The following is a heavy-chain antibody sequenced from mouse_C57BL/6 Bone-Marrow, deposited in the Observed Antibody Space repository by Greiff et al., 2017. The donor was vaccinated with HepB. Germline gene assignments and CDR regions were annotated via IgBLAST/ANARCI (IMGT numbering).Heavy chain of an antibody. CDR1: GYSITSGYY. CDR3: ARTLFTTVVYFDY. J-gene: IGHJ2*01. V-gene: IGHV3-6*01. Sequence: EVKLMESGPGLVKPSQSLSLTCSVTGYSITSGYYWNWIRQFPGNKLEWMGYISYDGSNNYNPSLKNRISITRDTSKNQFFLKLNSVTTEDTATYYCARTLFTTVVYFDYWGQGTTLTVSS. D-gene: IGHD1-1*01. CDR2: ISYDGSN.